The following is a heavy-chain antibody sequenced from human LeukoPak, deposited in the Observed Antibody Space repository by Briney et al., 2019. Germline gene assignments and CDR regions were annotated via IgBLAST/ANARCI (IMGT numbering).Heavy chain of an antibody. CDR3: AKTWGRIDY. V-gene: IGHV3-23*01. CDR2: ISDSGDYT. J-gene: IGHJ4*02. Sequence: PGGSLRLSCAASGFTFSIYAMSWVRQAPGKGLEWVSAISDSGDYTYYADSVKGRFTISRDNSKNTVYLQMNSMRAEDTAVYYCAKTWGRIDYWGQGTLVTVSS. D-gene: IGHD3-16*01. CDR1: GFTFSIYA.